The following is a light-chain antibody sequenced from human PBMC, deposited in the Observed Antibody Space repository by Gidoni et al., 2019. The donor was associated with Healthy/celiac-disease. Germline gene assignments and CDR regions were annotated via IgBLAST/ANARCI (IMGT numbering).Light chain of an antibody. V-gene: IGKV3-15*01. Sequence: EIVMTQSPATLSVSPGERATLSCRASQSVSSNLAWYQQQPGQAPRLLIYGASTRATGIPARFSGSGSGTGFTLTISSLQSEDFAVYYCQQYNNWLTWTFGQGTKVEIK. CDR1: QSVSSN. CDR2: GAS. J-gene: IGKJ1*01. CDR3: QQYNNWLTWT.